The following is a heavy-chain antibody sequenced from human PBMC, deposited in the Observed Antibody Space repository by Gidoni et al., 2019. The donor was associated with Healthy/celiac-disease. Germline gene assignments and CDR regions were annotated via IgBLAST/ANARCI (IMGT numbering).Heavy chain of an antibody. CDR2: IRSKAYGWTT. V-gene: IGHV3-49*05. CDR1: GFPFGDYA. Sequence: EVQLVESGGGLVKPGRSLRLSCPASGFPFGDYAMSGFRQAPGKGLEWVGFIRSKAYGWTTEYAASVKGRFTISRDDSKSIAYLQMNSLKTEDTAVYYCTRWLRDIAAAGTYFDYWGQGTLVTVSS. D-gene: IGHD6-13*01. CDR3: TRWLRDIAAAGTYFDY. J-gene: IGHJ4*02.